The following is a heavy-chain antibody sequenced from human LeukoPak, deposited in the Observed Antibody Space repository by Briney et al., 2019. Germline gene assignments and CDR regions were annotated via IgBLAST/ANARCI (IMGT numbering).Heavy chain of an antibody. Sequence: GGSLRLSCAASGFTFSSYAMHWVRQAPGKGLEWVAVISYDGSNKYYADSVKGRFTISRDNSKNTLYLQMNSLRAEDTAVYYCARDPRNYYDSSGYFDYWGQGTLVTVSS. CDR3: ARDPRNYYDSSGYFDY. CDR2: ISYDGSNK. J-gene: IGHJ4*02. V-gene: IGHV3-30*04. CDR1: GFTFSSYA. D-gene: IGHD3-22*01.